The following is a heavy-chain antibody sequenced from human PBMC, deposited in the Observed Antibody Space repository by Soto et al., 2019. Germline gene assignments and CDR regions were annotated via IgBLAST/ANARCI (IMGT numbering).Heavy chain of an antibody. CDR3: ARSIGGSFYYYYYMDV. V-gene: IGHV1-8*01. J-gene: IGHJ6*03. CDR1: GYTFTSYD. D-gene: IGHD3-22*01. Sequence: ASVKVSCKASGYTFTSYDINWVRQATGQGLEWMGWMKPNSGNTKYSQKFQGRVTITRDTSASTAYMELSSLRSEDTAVYYCARSIGGSFYYYYYMDVWGKGTTVTVSS. CDR2: MKPNSGNT.